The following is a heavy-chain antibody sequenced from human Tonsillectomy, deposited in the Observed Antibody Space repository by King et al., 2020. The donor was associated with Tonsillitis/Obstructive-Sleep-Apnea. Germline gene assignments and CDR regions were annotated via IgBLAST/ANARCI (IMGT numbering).Heavy chain of an antibody. CDR2: IRSKAYGGTT. CDR1: GFTFGDYI. J-gene: IGHJ4*02. Sequence: QLVQSGGGLVQPGRSLRLSCAASGFTFGDYIMNWVRQAPGKGLEWVGFIRSKAYGGTTEYAASVKGRFTISRDDSKRIAYLQMNSLKTEDTAVYYCTRDLGGWIDYWGQGTLVTVSS. CDR3: TRDLGGWIDY. D-gene: IGHD3-10*01. V-gene: IGHV3-49*04.